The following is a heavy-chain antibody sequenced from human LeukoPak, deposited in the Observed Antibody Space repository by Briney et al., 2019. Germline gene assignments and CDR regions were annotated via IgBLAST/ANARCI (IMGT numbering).Heavy chain of an antibody. CDR3: ARDGYGGYYFDY. D-gene: IGHD5-18*01. V-gene: IGHV3-33*08. J-gene: IGHJ4*02. CDR2: IWYDGSNK. Sequence: HSGGSLRLSCAASGFTFSSYAMSWVRQAPGKGLEWVAVIWYDGSNKYYADSVKGRFTISRDNSKNTLYLQMNSLRAEDTAVYYCARDGYGGYYFDYWGQGTLVTVSS. CDR1: GFTFSSYA.